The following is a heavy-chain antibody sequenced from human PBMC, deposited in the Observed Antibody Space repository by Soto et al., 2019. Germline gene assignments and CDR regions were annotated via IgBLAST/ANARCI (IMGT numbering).Heavy chain of an antibody. CDR2: ISGSGTGI. Sequence: EVQLLESGGGLVQPGGSLRPSCAASGFTFSSDAMSWVRQAPGKGLEWVSTISGSGTGIYYADSVKGRFTISRDNSKNTLFLQMNSLRGEDTSVYYCGEEQQLGTFAVSDYWGQGTLVTVSS. CDR1: GFTFSSDA. D-gene: IGHD1-1*01. CDR3: GEEQQLGTFAVSDY. J-gene: IGHJ4*02. V-gene: IGHV3-23*01.